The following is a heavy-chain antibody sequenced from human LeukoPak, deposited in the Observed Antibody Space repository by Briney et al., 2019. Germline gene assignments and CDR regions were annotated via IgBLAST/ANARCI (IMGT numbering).Heavy chain of an antibody. D-gene: IGHD6-13*01. V-gene: IGHV4-59*08. CDR3: ARHGVYSSSWYNFDY. CDR2: IYYSGST. J-gene: IGHJ4*02. CDR1: GGSISSYY. Sequence: SETLSLTCTASGGSISSYYWSWIRQPPGKGLEWIGYIYYSGSTNYNPSLKSRVTISVDTSKNQFSLKLSSVTAADTAVYYCARHGVYSSSWYNFDYWGQGTLVTVSS.